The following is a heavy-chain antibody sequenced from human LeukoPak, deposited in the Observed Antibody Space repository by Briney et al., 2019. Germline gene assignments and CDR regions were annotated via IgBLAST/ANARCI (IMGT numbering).Heavy chain of an antibody. Sequence: GASVKVSCKVSGYTLTELSMHWVRQAPGKGLEWMGGFDPEDGETIYAQKFQGRVTMTEDTSTDTAYMELSSLRSEDTAVYYCATLPAPDSSVVVAATGWGRGTLVTVSS. V-gene: IGHV1-24*01. J-gene: IGHJ4*02. D-gene: IGHD2-15*01. CDR2: FDPEDGET. CDR3: ATLPAPDSSVVVAATG. CDR1: GYTLTELS.